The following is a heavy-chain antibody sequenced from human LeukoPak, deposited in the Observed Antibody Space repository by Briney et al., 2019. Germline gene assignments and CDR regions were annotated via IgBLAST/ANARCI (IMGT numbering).Heavy chain of an antibody. CDR1: GGTFSSYA. V-gene: IGHV1-69*04. D-gene: IGHD1-26*01. CDR3: ARAPREGALDY. CDR2: IIPILGIA. Sequence: ASVKVSCKASGGTFSSYAISWVRQAPGQGLEWMGRIIPILGIANYAQKFQGRVTITADKSTSTAYMGLSSLRSEDTAVYYCARAPREGALDYWGQGTLVTVSS. J-gene: IGHJ4*02.